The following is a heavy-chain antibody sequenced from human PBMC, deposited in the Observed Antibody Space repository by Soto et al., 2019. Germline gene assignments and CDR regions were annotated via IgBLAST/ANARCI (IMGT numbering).Heavy chain of an antibody. CDR1: GFTFSTFW. CDR2: INSDGSST. Sequence: EVQLVESGGGLVQPGGSLRLSWEDSGFTFSTFWMHWVRQAPGKGLVWVSRINSDGSSTNYADSVKGRVTSSRGNAKNTLYLQLNSLRTEYTAVYYCAREFEYWGQGTLVTVSS. J-gene: IGHJ4*02. V-gene: IGHV3-74*01. CDR3: AREFEY.